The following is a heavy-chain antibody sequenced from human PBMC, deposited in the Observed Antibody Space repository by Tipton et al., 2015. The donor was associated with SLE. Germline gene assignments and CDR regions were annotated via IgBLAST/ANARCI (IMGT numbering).Heavy chain of an antibody. CDR2: IRFDGSDK. Sequence: SLRLSCTASGFTFSSYGIQWVRQAPGRGLEWVAFIRFDGSDKYYADSVEGRFSISRDNSKKTVYLQMNSLRNEDTAVYYCAKGPEWLYFESWGQGTLVTVSS. D-gene: IGHD3-3*01. V-gene: IGHV3-30*02. J-gene: IGHJ4*02. CDR1: GFTFSSYG. CDR3: AKGPEWLYFES.